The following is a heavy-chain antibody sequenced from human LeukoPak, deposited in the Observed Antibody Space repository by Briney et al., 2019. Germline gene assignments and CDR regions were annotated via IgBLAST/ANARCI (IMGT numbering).Heavy chain of an antibody. Sequence: SVKVSCKASGGTFSSYAISWVRQAPGQGLEWMGGIIPIFGTANYAQKFQGRVTITADESTSTAYMELSSLRSEDPAVYYCARPNYYDSSGYPPYWFDPWGQGTLVTVSS. J-gene: IGHJ5*02. CDR1: GGTFSSYA. CDR2: IIPIFGTA. V-gene: IGHV1-69*13. D-gene: IGHD3-22*01. CDR3: ARPNYYDSSGYPPYWFDP.